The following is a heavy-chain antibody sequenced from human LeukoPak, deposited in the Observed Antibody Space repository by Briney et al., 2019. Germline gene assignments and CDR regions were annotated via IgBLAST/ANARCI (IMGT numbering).Heavy chain of an antibody. D-gene: IGHD3-22*01. CDR3: ARHRSYYDSSGYSPFDY. J-gene: IGHJ4*02. CDR1: GGSISSYY. V-gene: IGHV4-59*01. CDR2: IYDSGST. Sequence: PSETLSLTCTVSGGSISSYYWSWIRQPPGKGLEWIGYIYDSGSTNYNPSLKSRVTISVDTSKNQFSLKLSSVTAADTAVYYCARHRSYYDSSGYSPFDYWGQGTLVTVSS.